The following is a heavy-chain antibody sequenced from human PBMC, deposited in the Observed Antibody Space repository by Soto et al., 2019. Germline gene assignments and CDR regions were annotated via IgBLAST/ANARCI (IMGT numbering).Heavy chain of an antibody. D-gene: IGHD3-22*01. CDR2: ISYDGSNK. CDR3: ARDRGYYFDY. J-gene: IGHJ4*02. V-gene: IGHV3-30-3*01. Sequence: QVQLVESGGGVVQPGRSLRLSCAALGFTFSSYALNWVRQAPGKGLEWVAVISYDGSNKYYADSVKGRFTISRDNSKNTLYLQMNSLRAEDTAVYYCARDRGYYFDYWGQGTLVTVSS. CDR1: GFTFSSYA.